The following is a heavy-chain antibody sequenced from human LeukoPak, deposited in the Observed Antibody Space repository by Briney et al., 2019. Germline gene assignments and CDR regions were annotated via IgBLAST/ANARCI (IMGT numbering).Heavy chain of an antibody. V-gene: IGHV4-59*01. D-gene: IGHD3-10*01. CDR1: GGSISTYY. CDR3: AREDYSYGSRIDK. CDR2: IYYSGST. Sequence: SETLSLTCNVSGGSISTYYWSWIRQPPGKGLECIGYIYYSGSTNYNPSLQSRVTISVDTTRNQFSLKLSSVTAADTAVYYCAREDYSYGSRIDKWGQGTLVTVSS. J-gene: IGHJ4*02.